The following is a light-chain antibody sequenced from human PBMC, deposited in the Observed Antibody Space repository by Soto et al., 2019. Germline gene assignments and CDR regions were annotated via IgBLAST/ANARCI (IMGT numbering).Light chain of an antibody. CDR1: SGHSNFA. CDR2: LNIDGSH. V-gene: IGLV4-69*01. Sequence: QSVLTQSPSASASLGASVKLTCTLSSGHSNFAIAWHQQQPEKGPRYLMKLNIDGSHSKGDGIPDRFSGSSSGAERYLTISSLQSEDEADYYCQTWGTGIVVFGGGTQLTVL. CDR3: QTWGTGIVV. J-gene: IGLJ2*01.